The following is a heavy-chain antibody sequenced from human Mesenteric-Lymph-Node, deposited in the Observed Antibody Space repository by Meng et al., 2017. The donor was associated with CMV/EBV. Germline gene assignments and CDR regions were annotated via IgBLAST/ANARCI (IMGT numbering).Heavy chain of an antibody. J-gene: IGHJ6*02. CDR1: GGSVSSDNYY. V-gene: IGHV4-61*01. CDR2: SYYIGST. CDR3: AREPYFCSSTSCYGPQTKYYNYGMDV. Sequence: SETLSLTCTVSGGSVSSDNYYWSWIRQPPGKGLEWIRYSYYIGSTNYNPSLKSRVTISVDTSENQFSLRLSSVTAADTAVYYCAREPYFCSSTSCYGPQTKYYNYGMDVWGQGTRVTVSS. D-gene: IGHD2-2*01.